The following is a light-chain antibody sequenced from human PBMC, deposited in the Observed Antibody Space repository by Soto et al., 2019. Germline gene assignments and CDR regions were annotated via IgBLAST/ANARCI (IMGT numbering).Light chain of an antibody. Sequence: EIVLTQSPATLSLPPGERATLSCRASQSVGSYLAWYQQKPGQAPRLLIYDASNRATGIPARFSGSGSGTDFTLTISSLEPEDYAIYYCQQRSNWPSLAFGGGTKVDIK. CDR2: DAS. V-gene: IGKV3-11*01. J-gene: IGKJ4*01. CDR3: QQRSNWPSLA. CDR1: QSVGSY.